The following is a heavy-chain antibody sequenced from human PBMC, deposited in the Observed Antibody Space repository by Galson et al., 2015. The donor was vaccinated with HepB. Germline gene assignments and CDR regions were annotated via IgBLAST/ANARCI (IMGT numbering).Heavy chain of an antibody. CDR3: ARLGELYYDTSDY. J-gene: IGHJ4*02. D-gene: IGHD3-9*01. Sequence: SLRLSCAASGFTFSSYEMNWVRQAPGKGLEWVSYISSSGRTISYADSVKGRFTISRDNAKNSLYLQMNSLRPEDTAVYYCARLGELYYDTSDYWGQGTLVTVSS. CDR2: ISSSGRTI. V-gene: IGHV3-48*03. CDR1: GFTFSSYE.